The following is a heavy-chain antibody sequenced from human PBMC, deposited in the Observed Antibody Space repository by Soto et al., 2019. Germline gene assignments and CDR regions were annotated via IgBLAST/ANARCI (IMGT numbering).Heavy chain of an antibody. CDR3: AKDVNYYYGSGSYPDY. D-gene: IGHD3-10*01. J-gene: IGHJ4*02. CDR1: GFTFSSYG. V-gene: IGHV3-30*18. CDR2: ISYDGSNK. Sequence: GGSLRLSCAASGFTFSSYGMHWVRQAPGKGLEWVAVISYDGSNKYYADSVKGRFTISRDNSKNTLYLQMISLRAEDTAVYYCAKDVNYYYGSGSYPDYWGQGTLVTVSS.